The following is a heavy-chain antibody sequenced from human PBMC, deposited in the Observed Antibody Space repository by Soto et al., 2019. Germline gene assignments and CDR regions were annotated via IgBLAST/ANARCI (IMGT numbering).Heavy chain of an antibody. CDR2: NYYSRTT. CDR3: ARLGGSYAVPQFDY. J-gene: IGHJ4*02. D-gene: IGHD1-26*01. V-gene: IGHV4-59*08. Sequence: PSETLSLTCPFSAGSINHYDWTWIRQPPEQGQVRMGDNYYSRTTTNYNPSLKSRVTLSGDTTRNKCSLKLSSVTAADTAVYYCARLGGSYAVPQFDYWGQGTLVTVAS. CDR1: AGSINHYD.